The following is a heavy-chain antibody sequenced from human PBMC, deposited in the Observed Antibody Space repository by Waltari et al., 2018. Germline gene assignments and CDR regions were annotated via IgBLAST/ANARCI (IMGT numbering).Heavy chain of an antibody. CDR1: GVTFSSFW. V-gene: IGHV3-7*03. D-gene: IGHD4-4*01. CDR2: INPDGSVK. CDR3: AKDSYSKGDY. J-gene: IGHJ4*02. Sequence: EVQLVESGGGLVQHGGSLRLSCAASGVTFSSFWMSWVRQAPGKGLEWLANINPDGSVKNYVDSVKGRFTISRDSAKNSLYLQMNSLRAEDTAVYYCAKDSYSKGDYWGQGTLLTVSS.